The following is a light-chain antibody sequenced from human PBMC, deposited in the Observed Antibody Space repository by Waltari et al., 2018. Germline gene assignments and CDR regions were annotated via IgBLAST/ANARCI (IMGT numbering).Light chain of an antibody. V-gene: IGLV2-23*02. J-gene: IGLJ3*02. CDR3: CSYAGDSLWV. CDR1: SSDIGTYNL. Sequence: QSALTQPASVSGSPGQSITISCKGTSSDIGTYNLVSWYQQHPGRAPKVIIYEVTKRHSGVSNRCSGSKSGYTASLTVTGLQTGDESDYYCCSYAGDSLWVFGGGTKLTVL. CDR2: EVT.